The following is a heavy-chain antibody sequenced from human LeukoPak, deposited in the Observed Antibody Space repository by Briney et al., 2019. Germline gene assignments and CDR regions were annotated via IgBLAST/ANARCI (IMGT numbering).Heavy chain of an antibody. CDR2: IYYSGST. D-gene: IGHD6-19*01. CDR3: ARGIAVAGTTFSGFGY. J-gene: IGHJ4*02. CDR1: GGSISSYY. Sequence: SETLSLTCTVSGGSISSYYWSWIRQPPGKGLEWIGYIYYSGSTNYNPSLKSRVTISVDTSKNQFSLKLSSVTAADMAVYYCARGIAVAGTTFSGFGYWGQGTLVTVSS. V-gene: IGHV4-59*01.